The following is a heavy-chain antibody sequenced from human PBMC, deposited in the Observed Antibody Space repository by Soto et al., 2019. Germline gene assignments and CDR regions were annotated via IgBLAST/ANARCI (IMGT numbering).Heavy chain of an antibody. V-gene: IGHV4-34*01. Sequence: SETLSLTCAVYGGSFSGYYWTWIRQPPGKGLEWIGEMNHSGTTTYNPSLKSRVTISVDTSRDQFSLRLSSVTAADTAVYLCERGGFHRGNYYIFDYWGQGALVTVSS. CDR3: ERGGFHRGNYYIFDY. CDR2: MNHSGTT. D-gene: IGHD3-22*01. J-gene: IGHJ4*02. CDR1: GGSFSGYY.